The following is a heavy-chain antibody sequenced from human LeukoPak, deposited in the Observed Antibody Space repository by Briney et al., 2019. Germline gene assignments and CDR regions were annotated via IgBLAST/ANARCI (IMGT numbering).Heavy chain of an antibody. CDR1: GFTFNIYA. CDR2: ISGSGGST. Sequence: GGSLRLSCAASGFTFNIYAMSWVRQAPGQGLEWVSAISGSGGSTYYADSVKGRFTISRDNSKNTLYLQMNSLRAEDTAVYYCATNYGSGPRAGYYYYGMDVWGQGTTVTVSS. V-gene: IGHV3-23*01. D-gene: IGHD3-10*01. J-gene: IGHJ6*02. CDR3: ATNYGSGPRAGYYYYGMDV.